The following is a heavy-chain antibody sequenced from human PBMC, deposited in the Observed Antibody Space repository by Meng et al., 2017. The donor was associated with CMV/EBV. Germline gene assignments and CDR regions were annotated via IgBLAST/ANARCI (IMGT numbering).Heavy chain of an antibody. CDR2: ISGVIGST. Sequence: SGVKFDKYALTWVRKAPGRGLGWVSTISGVIGSTYYADSVKGRFTISRDNSKNMVDLQMHSLRADDTAVYYCAKDGMFGGPRGYFDHWGQGILVTVSS. CDR3: AKDGMFGGPRGYFDH. D-gene: IGHD3-3*01. CDR1: GVKFDKYA. J-gene: IGHJ4*02. V-gene: IGHV3-23*01.